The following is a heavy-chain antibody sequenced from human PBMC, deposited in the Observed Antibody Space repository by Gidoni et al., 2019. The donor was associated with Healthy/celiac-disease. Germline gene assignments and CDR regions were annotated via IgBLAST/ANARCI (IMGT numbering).Heavy chain of an antibody. CDR2: SYYSGST. CDR1: VRPISSYY. V-gene: IGHV4-59*08. CDR3: ASVVVVTATRRVYYFDY. D-gene: IGHD2-21*02. J-gene: IGHJ4*02. Sequence: VQLQEAGPGLMKPSETLCLNCTVSVRPISSYYWGLIRQPPGEGLEWLGYSYYSGSTTYKPSLKSLVTIAVDTSKNQFSLKLSSVTAADTAVYYCASVVVVTATRRVYYFDYWGQGTLVTVSS.